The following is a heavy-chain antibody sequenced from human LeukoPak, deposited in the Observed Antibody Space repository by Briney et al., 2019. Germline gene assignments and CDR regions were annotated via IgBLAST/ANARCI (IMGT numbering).Heavy chain of an antibody. D-gene: IGHD4-17*01. CDR2: INRDGSQK. Sequence: GGSLRLSCAASGFTFSDNYMTWVRQAPGKGLEWVANINRDGSQKYSVDSVKGRFTISRDNAKNSLYLQMNSLRAEDTAVYYCARESGSVTSEVDFDYWGQGTLVTVSS. CDR3: ARESGSVTSEVDFDY. J-gene: IGHJ4*02. CDR1: GFTFSDNY. V-gene: IGHV3-7*01.